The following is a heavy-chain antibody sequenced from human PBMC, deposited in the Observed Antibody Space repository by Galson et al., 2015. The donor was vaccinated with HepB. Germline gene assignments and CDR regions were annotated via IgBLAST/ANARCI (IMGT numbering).Heavy chain of an antibody. V-gene: IGHV3-53*01. D-gene: IGHD3-10*01. J-gene: IGHJ4*02. Sequence: SLRLSCAASGFTVSGNYMSWVRQTPGKGLEWVSLIKSGGTTYYADSVKGRFTISRDNSKNTLDLQMNSLRVEDTAVYYCARTYGSGTYYSDWGQGTLLTVSS. CDR3: ARTYGSGTYYSD. CDR1: GFTVSGNY. CDR2: IKSGGTT.